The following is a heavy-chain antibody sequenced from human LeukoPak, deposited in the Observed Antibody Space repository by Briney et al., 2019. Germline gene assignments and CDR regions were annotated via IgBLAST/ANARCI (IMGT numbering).Heavy chain of an antibody. V-gene: IGHV3-15*01. Sequence: GGSLRLSCAASGFTVSSNYMSWVRQAPGKGLEWVGRIISKTAGETTHYAAPVKGRFTVSRDDSTKTLYLQMSSLKTEDTALYYCIASSGSDAFDIWGQGTMVTVSS. J-gene: IGHJ3*02. CDR1: GFTVSSNY. D-gene: IGHD3-22*01. CDR3: IASSGSDAFDI. CDR2: IISKTAGETT.